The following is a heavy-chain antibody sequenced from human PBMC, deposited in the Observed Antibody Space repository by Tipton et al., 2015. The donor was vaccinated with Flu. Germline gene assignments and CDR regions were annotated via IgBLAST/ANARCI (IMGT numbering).Heavy chain of an antibody. CDR3: ARLPYYDVDLKNFYFDY. J-gene: IGHJ4*02. D-gene: IGHD3-10*02. CDR2: IYPSGTT. CDR1: SGSIRSTNYF. V-gene: IGHV4-39*01. Sequence: TLSLTCTASSGSIRSTNYFCAWIRQPPGKRLELIGSIYPSGTTYYNPSLKSRVTISVDTPKSQLSLKLRFVTAADTAVYYCARLPYYDVDLKNFYFDYWGQGALVTVSS.